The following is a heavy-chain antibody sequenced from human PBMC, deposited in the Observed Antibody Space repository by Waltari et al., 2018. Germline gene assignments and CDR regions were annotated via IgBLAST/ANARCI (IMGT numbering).Heavy chain of an antibody. D-gene: IGHD6-19*01. Sequence: RLSCAASGFTFSSYGMHWVRQAPGKGLEWVAVIWYDGSNKYYADSVKGRFTISRDNSKNTLYLQMNSLRAEDTAVYYCARDASGWYLGYFQHWGQGTLVTVSS. J-gene: IGHJ1*01. CDR1: GFTFSSYG. CDR2: IWYDGSNK. V-gene: IGHV3-33*01. CDR3: ARDASGWYLGYFQH.